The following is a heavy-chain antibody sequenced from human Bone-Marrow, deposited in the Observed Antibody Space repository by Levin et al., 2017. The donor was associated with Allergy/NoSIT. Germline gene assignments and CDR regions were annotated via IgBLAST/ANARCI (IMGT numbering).Heavy chain of an antibody. CDR2: ISYDGSNK. CDR1: GFTFSSYA. D-gene: IGHD3-3*01. CDR3: ARDQDSAKITIFGVGLDY. J-gene: IGHJ4*02. V-gene: IGHV3-30*04. Sequence: GGSLRLSCAASGFTFSSYAMHWVRQAPGKGLEWVAVISYDGSNKYYADSVKGRFTISRDNSKNTLYLQMNSLRAEDTAVYYCARDQDSAKITIFGVGLDYWGQGTLVTVSS.